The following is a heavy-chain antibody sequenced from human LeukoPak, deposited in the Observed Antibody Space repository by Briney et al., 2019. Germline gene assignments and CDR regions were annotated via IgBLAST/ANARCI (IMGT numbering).Heavy chain of an antibody. CDR1: GYSFTSYW. D-gene: IGHD2-15*01. CDR2: IYPGDSDT. J-gene: IGHJ5*02. V-gene: IGHV5-51*01. Sequence: GESLKISCKGSGYSFTSYWIGWVRQMPGKGLEWMGIIYPGDSDTRYSPSFQGQVTISADKSISTAYLQWSSLKASDTAMYYCARLSKYCSGGSRYRGDNWFDPWGQGTLVTVSS. CDR3: ARLSKYCSGGSRYRGDNWFDP.